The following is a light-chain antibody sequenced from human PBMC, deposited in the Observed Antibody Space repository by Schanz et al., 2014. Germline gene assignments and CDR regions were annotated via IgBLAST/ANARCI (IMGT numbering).Light chain of an antibody. J-gene: IGKJ5*01. CDR2: GAS. CDR3: QQRNYWPIT. CDR1: QSVSSNY. V-gene: IGKV3D-20*02. Sequence: EIVLTQSPGTLSLSPGERATLSCRASQSVSSNYLAWYQQKPGQAPRLLIYGASSRATGIPDRFSGSGSGTDFTLSISRLEPEDFAVYYCQQRNYWPITFGQGTRLEIK.